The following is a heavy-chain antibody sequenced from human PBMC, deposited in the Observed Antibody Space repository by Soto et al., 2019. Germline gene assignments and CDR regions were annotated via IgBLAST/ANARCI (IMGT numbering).Heavy chain of an antibody. CDR1: GGTFDNYA. D-gene: IGHD3-22*01. CDR2: IIPIFGTA. CDR3: ARGVHYDRSGYYYFY. V-gene: IGHV1-69*13. J-gene: IGHJ4*02. Sequence: SVKVSCKASGGTFDNYAISWVRQAPGQGLEWMGGIIPIFGTANYAQKFQGRVTITADESTSTAYMELRSLRSEDTAVYYCARGVHYDRSGYYYFYWGQGTLVTVSS.